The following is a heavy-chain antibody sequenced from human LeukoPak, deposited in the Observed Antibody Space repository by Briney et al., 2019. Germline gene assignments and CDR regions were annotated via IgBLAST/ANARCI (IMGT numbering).Heavy chain of an antibody. V-gene: IGHV3-7*01. J-gene: IGHJ4*02. CDR2: IKQDGSEK. D-gene: IGHD1-26*01. CDR1: GFTFSSYW. Sequence: GGSLRLSCAASGFTFSSYWMSWVRQAPGKGLEWVANIKQDGSEKYYVDSVKGRFTISRDNGKNSMYLQMNSLRAADTAVYYCAKWAGGHYDYWGQGTLVTVSS. CDR3: AKWAGGHYDY.